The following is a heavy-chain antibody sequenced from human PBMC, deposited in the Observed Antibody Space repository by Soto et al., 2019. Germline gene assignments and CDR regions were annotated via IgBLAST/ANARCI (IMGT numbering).Heavy chain of an antibody. Sequence: ASVKVSCKVSGYTLTELSRHWVRQAPGKGLEGMGGFDPEDGETIYAQKFQGRVTMTEDTSTDTADMELSSLRSEDTAVYYCATERSRHSDSSGYYYGYFDYWGQGTLVTVSS. CDR2: FDPEDGET. CDR1: GYTLTELS. CDR3: ATERSRHSDSSGYYYGYFDY. V-gene: IGHV1-24*01. J-gene: IGHJ4*02. D-gene: IGHD3-22*01.